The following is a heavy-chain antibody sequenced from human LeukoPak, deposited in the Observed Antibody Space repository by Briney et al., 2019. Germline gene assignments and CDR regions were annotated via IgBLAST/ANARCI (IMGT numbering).Heavy chain of an antibody. D-gene: IGHD2-21*02. CDR2: ISGSGGST. CDR3: AKAYCAGDCYRVRAFDI. CDR1: GFTFSSYP. V-gene: IGHV3-23*01. Sequence: GGSLRLSCAASGFTFSSYPMSWVRQAPGKGLEWVSAISGSGGSTFYADSVKGRFTIPRDNSKNTLDLQVDSLRAEDTAVYYCAKAYCAGDCYRVRAFDIWGQGTMVTVSS. J-gene: IGHJ3*02.